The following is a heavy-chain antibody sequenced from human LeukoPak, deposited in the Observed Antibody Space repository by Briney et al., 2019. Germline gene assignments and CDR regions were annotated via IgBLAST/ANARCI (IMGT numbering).Heavy chain of an antibody. V-gene: IGHV1-18*01. CDR3: ARGVYSNDY. D-gene: IGHD2-21*01. J-gene: IGHJ4*02. CDR1: GYTFTTYG. Sequence: ASVKVSCKASGYTFTTYGISGVRQAPGQGLEWMGWISGYGSTNYAQNLQGRVTMTTDTSTSTAYMELRSLRSDDTAVYYCARGVYSNDYWGQGTLVTVSS. CDR2: ISGYGST.